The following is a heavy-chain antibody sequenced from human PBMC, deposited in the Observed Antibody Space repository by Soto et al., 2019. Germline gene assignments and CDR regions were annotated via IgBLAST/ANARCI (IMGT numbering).Heavy chain of an antibody. V-gene: IGHV3-30-3*01. CDR2: ISYDGSNQ. CDR3: ARGFEWEPPRGVFDI. J-gene: IGHJ3*02. CDR1: GFTFSSYA. Sequence: PGGSLRLSCAASGFTFSSYAMHWVRQAPGKGLEWVAVISYDGSNQYYADSVKGRFTISRDNSKNTLYLQMNSLRAEDTAVYYCARGFEWEPPRGVFDIWGQGTMVTVSS. D-gene: IGHD1-26*01.